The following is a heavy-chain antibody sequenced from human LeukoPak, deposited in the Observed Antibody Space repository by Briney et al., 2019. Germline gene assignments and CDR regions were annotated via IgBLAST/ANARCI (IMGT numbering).Heavy chain of an antibody. CDR1: GYTFTSCY. Sequence: ASVKVSCKASGYTFTSCYMHWVRQAPGQGLEWMGIINPSGGSTSYAQKFQGRVTMTRDMSTSTVYMELSSLRSEDTAVYYCARRKGKTYYYDSSGYWVNWFDPWGQGTLVTVSS. J-gene: IGHJ5*02. D-gene: IGHD3-22*01. CDR2: INPSGGST. CDR3: ARRKGKTYYYDSSGYWVNWFDP. V-gene: IGHV1-46*01.